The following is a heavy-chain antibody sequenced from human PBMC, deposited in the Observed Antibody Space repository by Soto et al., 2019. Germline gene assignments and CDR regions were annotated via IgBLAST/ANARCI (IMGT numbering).Heavy chain of an antibody. D-gene: IGHD6-6*01. V-gene: IGHV1-18*01. Sequence: QVHLVQSGAEVKKPGASVKVSCKGSGYTFTTYGITWVRQAPGQGLEWMGWISAHNGNTNYAQKLQGRVTVTRDTSTSTPYMEVRSLRTDDTAVYYRARGRDGDYWGQGALVTVSS. CDR3: ARGRDGDY. J-gene: IGHJ4*02. CDR1: GYTFTTYG. CDR2: ISAHNGNT.